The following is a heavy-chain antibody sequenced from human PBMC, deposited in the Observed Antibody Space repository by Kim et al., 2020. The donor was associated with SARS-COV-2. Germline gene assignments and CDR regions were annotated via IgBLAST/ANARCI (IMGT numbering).Heavy chain of an antibody. J-gene: IGHJ6*02. CDR3: ASGVVGTGGDYYGMDV. D-gene: IGHD3-3*01. Sequence: SVKGRFTSARDNAKNALYLQMNSLRAEDTAVYYWASGVVGTGGDYYGMDVWGQGTTVTVSS. V-gene: IGHV3-21*01.